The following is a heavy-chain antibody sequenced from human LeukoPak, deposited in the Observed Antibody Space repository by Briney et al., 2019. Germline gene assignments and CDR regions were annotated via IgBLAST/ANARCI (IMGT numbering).Heavy chain of an antibody. D-gene: IGHD3-22*01. CDR3: ARFSGYYYYHSKRGGTSFDY. Sequence: PSETLSLTCAVYGGSFSGYYWSWIRQPPGKGLEWIGEINHSGSTNYNPSLKSRVTISVDTSKNQFSLKLSSVTAADTAVYYCARFSGYYYYHSKRGGTSFDYWGQGTLVTVSS. CDR1: GGSFSGYY. V-gene: IGHV4-34*01. CDR2: INHSGST. J-gene: IGHJ4*02.